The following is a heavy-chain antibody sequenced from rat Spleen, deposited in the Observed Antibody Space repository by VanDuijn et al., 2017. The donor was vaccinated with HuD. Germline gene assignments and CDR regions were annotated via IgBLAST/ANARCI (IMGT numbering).Heavy chain of an antibody. J-gene: IGHJ3*01. D-gene: IGHD1-6*01. CDR3: TTYSDYATSPFAY. CDR1: GFTFNNYW. CDR2: ITNAAGKV. V-gene: IGHV5-31*01. Sequence: EVQLVESGGGLVQPGRSLKLSCVASGFTFNNYWMTWIRQAPGKGLEWVASITNAAGKVHYPDSVKGRFTISRDTAQNTLYLQMGSLRSEDTATYYCTTYSDYATSPFAYWGRGALVTVSS.